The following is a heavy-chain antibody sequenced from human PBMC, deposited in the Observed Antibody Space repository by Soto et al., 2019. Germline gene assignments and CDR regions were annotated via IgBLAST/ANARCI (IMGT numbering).Heavy chain of an antibody. CDR1: GFTFSNYW. D-gene: IGHD6-13*01. Sequence: GGSLRLSCAASGFTFSNYWMSWVRQAPGKGLEWVANIKRNGSEKYYVDSVKGRFTISRYNAKNSLYLQMNSLRAEDTAVYYGARKGLKNSSIWSDSFDIWGQGTMVTVSS. CDR2: IKRNGSEK. V-gene: IGHV3-7*01. CDR3: ARKGLKNSSIWSDSFDI. J-gene: IGHJ3*02.